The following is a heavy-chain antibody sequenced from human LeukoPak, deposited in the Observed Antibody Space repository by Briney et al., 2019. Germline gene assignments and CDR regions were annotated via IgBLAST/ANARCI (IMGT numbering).Heavy chain of an antibody. CDR2: INHSGST. CDR3: ARGSILWFGELLPYNWFDP. Sequence: PSETLSLTCAVYGGSFSGYYWSWIRQPPGKGLEWIGEINHSGSTNYKPSLKSRVTISVDTSKNQFSLKLSSVTAADTAVYYCARGSILWFGELLPYNWFDPWGQGTLVTVSS. CDR1: GGSFSGYY. J-gene: IGHJ5*02. D-gene: IGHD3-10*01. V-gene: IGHV4-34*01.